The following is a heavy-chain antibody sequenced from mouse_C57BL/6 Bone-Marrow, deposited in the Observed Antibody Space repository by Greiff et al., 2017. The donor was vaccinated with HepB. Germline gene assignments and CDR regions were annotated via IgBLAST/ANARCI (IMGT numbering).Heavy chain of an antibody. Sequence: EVKLQESGGGLVKPGGSLKLSCAASGFTFSSYAMSWVRQTPEKRLEWVATISDGGSYTYYPDNVKGRFTISRDNAKNNLYLQMSHLKSEDTAMYYCAREDYGSSYDYAMDYWGQGTSVTVSS. CDR3: AREDYGSSYDYAMDY. CDR2: ISDGGSYT. CDR1: GFTFSSYA. J-gene: IGHJ4*01. D-gene: IGHD1-1*01. V-gene: IGHV5-4*01.